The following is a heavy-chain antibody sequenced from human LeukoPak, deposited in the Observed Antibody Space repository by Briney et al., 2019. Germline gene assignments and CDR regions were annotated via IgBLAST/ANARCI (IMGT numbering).Heavy chain of an antibody. CDR3: ARSRDGYNRVLRMNAFDI. CDR2: TYYRSKWYN. V-gene: IGHV6-1*01. CDR1: GDSVSSNGAA. D-gene: IGHD5-24*01. Sequence: SQTLSLTCAISGDSVSSNGAAWNWIRQSPSRGLEWLGRTYYRSKWYNDYAVSVKSRITINPDTSKNQFSLQLNSVTPEDTAVYYCARSRDGYNRVLRMNAFDIWGQGTMVTVSS. J-gene: IGHJ3*02.